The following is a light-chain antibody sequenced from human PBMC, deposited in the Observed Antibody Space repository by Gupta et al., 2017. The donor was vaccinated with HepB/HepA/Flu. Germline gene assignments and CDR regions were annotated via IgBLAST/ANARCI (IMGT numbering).Light chain of an antibody. CDR3: AAWDVSLNSGV. CDR2: LNN. J-gene: IGLJ3*02. Sequence: SLLTQPPSASGAPGHRVTISCSGSSANIGSNAVNWYQQHPGTAPKLIIYLNNQRPSGVPDRFSGSKSGTAASLAITGLQSEDEADYYCAAWDVSLNSGVFGGGTKLTVL. CDR1: SANIGSNA. V-gene: IGLV1-44*01.